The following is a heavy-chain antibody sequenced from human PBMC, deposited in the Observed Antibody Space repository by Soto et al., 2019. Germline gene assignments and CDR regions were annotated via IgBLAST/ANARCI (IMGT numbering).Heavy chain of an antibody. D-gene: IGHD3-16*01. V-gene: IGHV1-69*01. CDR2: IVPMLGTP. Sequence: QVQLVQSGAEVKEPGSSVRVSCKASGGTFDNFIMNWVRQTPGQGLEWMGGIVPMLGTPTYAEKFKGRVTITATESTGTMYMEVTSLRTEDTAIYYCARNGTYTSSLSQYAGMDVWGQGTTVTVSS. CDR3: ARNGTYTSSLSQYAGMDV. CDR1: GGTFDNFI. J-gene: IGHJ6*02.